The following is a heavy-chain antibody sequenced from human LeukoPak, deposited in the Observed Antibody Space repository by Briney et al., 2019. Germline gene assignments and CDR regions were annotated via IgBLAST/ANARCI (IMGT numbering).Heavy chain of an antibody. CDR2: IYPGDSDT. J-gene: IGHJ4*02. D-gene: IGHD3-22*01. CDR3: ARADNSGYVYFDY. Sequence: GASLKISCQGSGYSFTTYWIAWVRQLPGKGLEWMGIIYPGDSDTRFSPSFQGQVTISANKSINTAYLQWDSLKASDTAMYYCARADNSGYVYFDYWGQGTLVTVSS. CDR1: GYSFTTYW. V-gene: IGHV5-51*01.